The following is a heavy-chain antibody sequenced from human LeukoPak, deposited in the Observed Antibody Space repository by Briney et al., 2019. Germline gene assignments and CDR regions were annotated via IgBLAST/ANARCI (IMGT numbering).Heavy chain of an antibody. J-gene: IGHJ4*02. D-gene: IGHD3-22*01. CDR1: GFTFTGSA. CDR2: IVVGSGNT. CDR3: AAGLYYYDNSGEFDS. Sequence: SVKVSCKASGFTFTGSAMQWVRQARGQRLEWIGWIVVGSGNTNYAQKLQERVTITRDMSTRTAYMELSSLRSEDTAVYYCAAGLYYYDNSGEFDSWGQGTLVTVSS. V-gene: IGHV1-58*02.